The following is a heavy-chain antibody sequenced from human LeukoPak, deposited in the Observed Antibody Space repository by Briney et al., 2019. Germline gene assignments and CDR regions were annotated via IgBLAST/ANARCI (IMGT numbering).Heavy chain of an antibody. CDR1: GFTFSSYA. Sequence: PGGSLRLSCAASGFTFSSYAMHWVRQAPGKGLEWVSIIYSGGGTSYADSVKGRFIISRDNSKNTLYLQMNSLRAEDTAVYYCATYSSSSDYFDYWGQGTLVTVSS. CDR3: ATYSSSSDYFDY. D-gene: IGHD6-6*01. CDR2: IYSGGGT. J-gene: IGHJ4*02. V-gene: IGHV3-53*01.